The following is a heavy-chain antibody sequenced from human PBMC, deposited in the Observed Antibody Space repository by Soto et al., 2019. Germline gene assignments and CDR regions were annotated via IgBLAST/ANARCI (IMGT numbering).Heavy chain of an antibody. J-gene: IGHJ4*02. Sequence: QVQLVESGGGVVQPGRSLRLSCAASGFTFSSYGMHWVRQAPGKGLEWVAVIWYDGSNKYYADSVKGRFTISRDNSKNTLYLQMNSLRAEDTAVYYCARGASGYSSGWDGPDYWGQGTLVTVSS. CDR2: IWYDGSNK. D-gene: IGHD6-19*01. V-gene: IGHV3-33*01. CDR1: GFTFSSYG. CDR3: ARGASGYSSGWDGPDY.